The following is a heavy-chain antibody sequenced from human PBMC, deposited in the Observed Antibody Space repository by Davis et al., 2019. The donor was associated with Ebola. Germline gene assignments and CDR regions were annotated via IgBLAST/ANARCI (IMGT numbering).Heavy chain of an antibody. D-gene: IGHD3-16*01. CDR3: GREYDYVWGSYGGEYGMDV. CDR2: INAGNGNT. J-gene: IGHJ6*02. CDR1: GYTFTSYA. V-gene: IGHV1-3*01. Sequence: ASVKVPCKASGYTFTSYAMHWVRQAPGQRLEWMGWINAGNGNTKYSQKFQGRVTVTRDTSASTVYMELSSLRSEDTAVYYCGREYDYVWGSYGGEYGMDVWGQGTTVTVSS.